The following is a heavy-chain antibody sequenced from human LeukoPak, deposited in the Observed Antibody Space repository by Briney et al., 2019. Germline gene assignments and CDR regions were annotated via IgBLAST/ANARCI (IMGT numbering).Heavy chain of an antibody. D-gene: IGHD5-24*01. J-gene: IGHJ4*02. Sequence: GGSLRLSCAASGFTFSSYEMNWVRQAPGKGLEWVSYISSSGSTIYYADSVKGRFTISRDNAKNSLYLQMNSLRAEDTAVYCCARLITVGYFDYWGQGTLVTVSS. V-gene: IGHV3-48*03. CDR3: ARLITVGYFDY. CDR2: ISSSGSTI. CDR1: GFTFSSYE.